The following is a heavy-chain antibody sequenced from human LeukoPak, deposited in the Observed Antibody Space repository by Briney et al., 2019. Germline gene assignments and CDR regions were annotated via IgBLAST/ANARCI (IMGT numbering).Heavy chain of an antibody. J-gene: IGHJ3*02. D-gene: IGHD5-18*01. CDR2: ISSSSSYI. Sequence: GGSLRLSCAASGFTFSSYEMNWVRQAPGKGLEWVSSISSSSSYIYYADSVKGRFTISRDNAKKSLFLHMNSLRAEDTAVYYCASKNKRVYSYGSPTDAFDIWGQGTMVTVSS. CDR3: ASKNKRVYSYGSPTDAFDI. CDR1: GFTFSSYE. V-gene: IGHV3-21*01.